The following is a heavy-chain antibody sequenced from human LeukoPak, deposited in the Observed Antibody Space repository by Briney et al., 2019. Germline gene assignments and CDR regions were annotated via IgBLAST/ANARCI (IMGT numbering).Heavy chain of an antibody. J-gene: IGHJ4*02. CDR2: IYYSGST. CDR3: ASSLRPYYFAY. V-gene: IGHV4-39*07. CDR1: GGSISSSSYY. Sequence: KSSETLSLTCTVSGGSISSSSYYWGWIRQPPGKGLEWIGSIYYSGSTYYNPSLKSRVTISVDTSKNQFSLKLSSVTAADTAVYYCASSLRPYYFAYWGQGTLVTVSS. D-gene: IGHD4-17*01.